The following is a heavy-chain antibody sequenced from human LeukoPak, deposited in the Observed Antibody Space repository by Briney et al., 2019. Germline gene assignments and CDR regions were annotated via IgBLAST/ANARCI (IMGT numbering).Heavy chain of an antibody. CDR1: GFTVSSKY. CDR3: ARGDYYDSSGYYSTFDY. J-gene: IGHJ4*02. V-gene: IGHV3-53*01. CDR2: IYSGGST. Sequence: GGSLRLSCAASGFTVSSKYMSWVRQAPGKGLEWVSVIYSGGSTYYADSVKGRFTISRDNSKNTLYLQMNSLKAEDTAVYYCARGDYYDSSGYYSTFDYWGQGTLVTVSS. D-gene: IGHD3-22*01.